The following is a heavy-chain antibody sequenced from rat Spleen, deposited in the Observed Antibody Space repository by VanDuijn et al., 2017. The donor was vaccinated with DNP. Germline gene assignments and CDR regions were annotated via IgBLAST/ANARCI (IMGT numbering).Heavy chain of an antibody. J-gene: IGHJ4*01. CDR1: GFTFSDCN. Sequence: EVQLVESGGGLVQPGRSLRLSCAASGFTFSDCNMAWVRQSPKKGLEWVATIIYDGSSTYYRDSVKGRFTISRDNAKSTLYLQMNSLRSEDMATYYCARGILRLRAMDAWGQGTSVTVSS. V-gene: IGHV5-7*01. CDR2: IIYDGSST. CDR3: ARGILRLRAMDA. D-gene: IGHD1-6*01.